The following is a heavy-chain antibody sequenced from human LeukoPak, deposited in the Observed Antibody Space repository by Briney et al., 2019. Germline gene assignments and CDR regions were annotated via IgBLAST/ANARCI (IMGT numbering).Heavy chain of an antibody. J-gene: IGHJ4*02. CDR1: FPVTNGFH. CDR2: VHHSGTT. V-gene: IGHV4-38-2*02. CDR3: AKGIPFDF. Sequence: PSETLSLTCSVSFPVTNGFHWAWIRQPPGKGLEFVGYVHHSGTTYYNPSLNSRATISVGASKYQFSLRLTSVTAADTAVYFCAKGIPFDFWGQGRLVTVSS. D-gene: IGHD2-2*02.